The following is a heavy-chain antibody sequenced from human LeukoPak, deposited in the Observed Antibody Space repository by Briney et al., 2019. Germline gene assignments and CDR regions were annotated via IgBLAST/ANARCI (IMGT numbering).Heavy chain of an antibody. Sequence: PGRSLRLSCAASAFTFSSYTMHWVRQAPGKGLEWVAVISYDGSNKYYADSVKGRFTISRDNSKNTLYLQMNSLRAEDTAVYYCARDLGLGTFDYWGQGTLVTVSS. CDR2: ISYDGSNK. CDR1: AFTFSSYT. V-gene: IGHV3-30*04. D-gene: IGHD3-10*01. CDR3: ARDLGLGTFDY. J-gene: IGHJ4*02.